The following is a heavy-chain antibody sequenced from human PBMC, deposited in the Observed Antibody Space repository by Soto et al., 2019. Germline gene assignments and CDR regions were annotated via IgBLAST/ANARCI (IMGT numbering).Heavy chain of an antibody. V-gene: IGHV4-39*07. CDR2: ISQSGNT. Sequence: SETLSLTCTVSGGSIGGSSYYWGLIRQPPGKGLEWIGEISQSGNTNYNPSLKSRVTMSVDKSKKYFSLKLDSVSAADTAVYYCGAHAGATYGPLDYWGRGTLVTVSS. J-gene: IGHJ4*02. D-gene: IGHD4-17*01. CDR3: GAHAGATYGPLDY. CDR1: GGSIGGSSYY.